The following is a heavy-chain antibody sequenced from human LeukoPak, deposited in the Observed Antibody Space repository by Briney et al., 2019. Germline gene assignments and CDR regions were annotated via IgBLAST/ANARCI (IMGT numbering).Heavy chain of an antibody. J-gene: IGHJ4*02. V-gene: IGHV3-30*03. CDR1: GFTFSSYG. CDR2: ISYDGSNK. CDR3: ARQGAYY. Sequence: GRSLRLSCAASGFTFSSYGMHWVRQAPGKGLEWVAVISYDGSNKYYADSVKGRFTISRDNSKNTLYLQMNSLRAEDTAVYYCARQGAYYWGQGTLVTVSS.